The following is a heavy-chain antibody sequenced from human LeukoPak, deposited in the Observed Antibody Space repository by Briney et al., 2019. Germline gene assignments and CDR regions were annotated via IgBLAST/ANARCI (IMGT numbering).Heavy chain of an antibody. D-gene: IGHD2-15*01. CDR2: ISSSSSYI. V-gene: IGHV3-21*01. CDR3: ARVGFSAAPMAP. J-gene: IGHJ5*02. Sequence: GGSLRLSCAASGFTFSSYSMNWVRQAPGKGLEWVSSISSSSSYIYYADSAKGRFTISRDNAKNSLYLQMNSLRAEDTAVYYCARVGFSAAPMAPWGQGTLVTVSS. CDR1: GFTFSSYS.